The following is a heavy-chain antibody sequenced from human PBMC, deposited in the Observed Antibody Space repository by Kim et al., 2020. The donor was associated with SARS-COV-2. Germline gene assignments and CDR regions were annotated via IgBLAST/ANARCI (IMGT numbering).Heavy chain of an antibody. CDR3: STDYSGGH. J-gene: IGHJ4*02. CDR2: IKSKSDGGTI. V-gene: IGHV3-15*01. CDR1: GFTFSNDR. Sequence: GGSLRLSCAASGFTFSNDRMIWVRQAPGKGLEWVGCIKSKSDGGTIDYAAYVKFRFTISRADSKNTVQMQRHSVKTEDTADYYCSTDYSGGHWGQGTLV. D-gene: IGHD1-26*01.